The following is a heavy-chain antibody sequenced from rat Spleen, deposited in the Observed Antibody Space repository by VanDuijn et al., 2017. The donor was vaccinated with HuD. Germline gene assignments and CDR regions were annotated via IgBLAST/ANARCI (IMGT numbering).Heavy chain of an antibody. CDR3: TTGSFDY. Sequence: EVQLVESGGGLVQLGRSLKLSCVASGFTFNNYWLTWIRQAPGKGLEWVASITNTGGSTYYPDSVKGRFTISRDNAKSTLYLKMNSLRSEDTASYYCTTGSFDYWGQGVMVTVSS. D-gene: IGHD5-1*01. CDR1: GFTFNNYW. CDR2: ITNTGGST. J-gene: IGHJ2*01. V-gene: IGHV5-31*01.